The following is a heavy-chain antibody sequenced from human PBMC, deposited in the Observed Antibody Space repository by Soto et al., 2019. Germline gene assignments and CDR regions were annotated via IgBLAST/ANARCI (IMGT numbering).Heavy chain of an antibody. CDR3: ATRHLPYCSGGTCNPFDF. Sequence: VQLLESGGGLVQPGGSLRLSCAASGFTFSTYAMNWVRQAPGKGLEWVSTISDSGDSTYFADSVKGRFAVSRDNSKNTVYLQMNSLRAEDTAIYYCATRHLPYCSGGTCNPFDFWGQGTLVTVSS. D-gene: IGHD2-15*01. CDR1: GFTFSTYA. V-gene: IGHV3-23*01. CDR2: ISDSGDST. J-gene: IGHJ4*02.